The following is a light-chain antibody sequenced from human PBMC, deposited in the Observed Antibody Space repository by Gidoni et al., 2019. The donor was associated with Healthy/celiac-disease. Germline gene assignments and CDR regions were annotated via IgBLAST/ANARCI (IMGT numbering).Light chain of an antibody. V-gene: IGLV3-1*01. CDR2: QDS. CDR1: KLGDKY. J-gene: IGLJ1*01. CDR3: QAWDSSTFYV. Sequence: ELTQPPSVSVSPGQTASITCSGDKLGDKYACWYQQKPGQSPVLVIYQDSKRPSGIPERFSGSNSGNTATLTISGTQAMDEADYYCQAWDSSTFYVFGTGTKVTVL.